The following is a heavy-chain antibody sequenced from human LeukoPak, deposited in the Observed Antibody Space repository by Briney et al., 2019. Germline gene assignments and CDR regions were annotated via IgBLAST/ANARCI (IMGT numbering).Heavy chain of an antibody. V-gene: IGHV3-33*06. CDR2: IYYDGSKE. D-gene: IGHD4-11*01. Sequence: GGSLRLSCAASGFTFSSYGMHWVRQAPGKGLEWVTLIYYDGSKEYYADSVKGRFTISRDNSKNTLYLQMNSLRVEDTAVYYCAKDGGYSSYAFGLWGQGTMVTVSS. CDR3: AKDGGYSSYAFGL. J-gene: IGHJ3*01. CDR1: GFTFSSYG.